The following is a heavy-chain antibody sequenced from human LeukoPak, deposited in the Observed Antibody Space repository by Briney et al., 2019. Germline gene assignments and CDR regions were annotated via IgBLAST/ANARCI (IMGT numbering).Heavy chain of an antibody. CDR1: GFTFSSYW. CDR2: INSDGSST. Sequence: SGGSLRLSCAASGFTFSSYWMHWVRQAPGKGLVWVSRINSDGSSTSYVDSVKGRFTISRDNAKNSLYLQMNSLRAEDTAVYYCARVPPYGDYVGYWGQGTLVTVSS. V-gene: IGHV3-74*01. D-gene: IGHD4-17*01. CDR3: ARVPPYGDYVGY. J-gene: IGHJ4*02.